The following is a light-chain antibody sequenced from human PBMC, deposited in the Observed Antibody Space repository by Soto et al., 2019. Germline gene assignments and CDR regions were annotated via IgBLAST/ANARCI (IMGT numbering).Light chain of an antibody. CDR2: AAS. CDR1: QAIISW. J-gene: IGKJ2*01. V-gene: IGKV1-12*01. Sequence: DIQMTQSPSSVSASVGDRVTITYRASQAIISWLAWYQQKPGKAPKLLIYAASSLQSGVPSRFSGSGSGKDFTLTISSLQPEDFATYYCQQGNSFPHTFGQGTKLEIK. CDR3: QQGNSFPHT.